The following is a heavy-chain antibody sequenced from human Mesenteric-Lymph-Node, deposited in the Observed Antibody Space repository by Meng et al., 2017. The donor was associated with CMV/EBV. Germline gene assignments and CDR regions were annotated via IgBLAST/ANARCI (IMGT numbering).Heavy chain of an antibody. Sequence: GESLKISCAASGFTFSSYGMHWVRQAPGKGLEWVAFIRYDGSNKYYADSVKGRFTISRDNSKNTLYLQMNSLRAEDTAVYYCARGPRSSTSPLGYSDYWGQGTLVTVSS. J-gene: IGHJ4*02. D-gene: IGHD2-2*01. V-gene: IGHV3-30*02. CDR2: IRYDGSNK. CDR3: ARGPRSSTSPLGYSDY. CDR1: GFTFSSYG.